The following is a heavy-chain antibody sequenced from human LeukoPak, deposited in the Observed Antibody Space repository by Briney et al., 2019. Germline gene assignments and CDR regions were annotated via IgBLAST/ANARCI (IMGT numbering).Heavy chain of an antibody. CDR1: GDSITTNSYW. D-gene: IGHD3-16*01. Sequence: PSETLSLTCSLSGDSITTNSYWWGWIRQSPGKGLEWIGSIYSSGNSYYNPSLKSRATISPDTSKNQYSLRLTSVTAADTAVYYCARRGIWDLQFGNWFDPWGQGILVTVSS. CDR3: ARRGIWDLQFGNWFDP. V-gene: IGHV4-39*01. CDR2: IYSSGNS. J-gene: IGHJ5*02.